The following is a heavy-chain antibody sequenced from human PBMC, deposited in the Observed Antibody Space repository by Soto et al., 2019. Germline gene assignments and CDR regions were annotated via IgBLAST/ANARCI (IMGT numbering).Heavy chain of an antibody. V-gene: IGHV4-31*03. CDR1: GGSISSGGYY. CDR3: ARVGGINWFDP. Sequence: SETLSLTCTVSGGSISSGGYYWSWIRQHPGKGLEWIGYIYYSGSTYYNPSLKSRVTISVDTSQTQFSLKLSSVTAADTAVYYCARVGGINWFDPWGQGTPVTVSS. J-gene: IGHJ5*02. D-gene: IGHD1-20*01. CDR2: IYYSGST.